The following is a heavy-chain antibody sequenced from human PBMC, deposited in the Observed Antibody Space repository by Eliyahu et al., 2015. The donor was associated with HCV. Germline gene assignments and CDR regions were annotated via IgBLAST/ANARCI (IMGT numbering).Heavy chain of an antibody. CDR3: ASGGGGIAVAGTGGWFDP. CDR1: GGSITTYY. D-gene: IGHD6-19*01. Sequence: QVQLQESGPGLVKPSETLSLTCTVPGGSITTYYWSWIRQPPGKGLEWIGYIYYSGSANYNPXLKSRVTISVDTSKNQFSLKLSSVTAADTAVYYCASGGGGIAVAGTGGWFDPWGQGTLVTVSS. V-gene: IGHV4-59*01. J-gene: IGHJ5*02. CDR2: IYYSGSA.